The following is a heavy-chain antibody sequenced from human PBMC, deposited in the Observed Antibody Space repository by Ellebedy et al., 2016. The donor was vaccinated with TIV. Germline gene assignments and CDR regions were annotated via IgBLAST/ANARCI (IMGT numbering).Heavy chain of an antibody. D-gene: IGHD4-17*01. V-gene: IGHV3-7*01. CDR1: GFTFSSYW. J-gene: IGHJ3*02. CDR2: INQDGSDK. CDR3: ATDGSYGDYLSPTHAFVI. Sequence: GGSLRLSCAASGFTFSSYWMTWVRQAPGKGLEWVANINQDGSDKFYVDSVNGRFTVSRDNAKNSLYLHLNSLRAEDTAMYYCATDGSYGDYLSPTHAFVIWGQGTMVTVSS.